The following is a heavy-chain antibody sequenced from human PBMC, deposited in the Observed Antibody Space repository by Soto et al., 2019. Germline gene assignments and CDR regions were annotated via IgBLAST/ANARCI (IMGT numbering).Heavy chain of an antibody. J-gene: IGHJ4*02. CDR1: GGSISNYY. V-gene: IGHV4-59*08. Sequence: TSETLSLTCTVSGGSISNYYWSWIRQPPGKGLEWIGYIYYSGSTNYNPSLKSRVTISVDTSKNQFSLKLSSVTAADTAVYYCARHTPAISISDHWGQGTLVTVSS. CDR2: IYYSGST. D-gene: IGHD2-15*01. CDR3: ARHTPAISISDH.